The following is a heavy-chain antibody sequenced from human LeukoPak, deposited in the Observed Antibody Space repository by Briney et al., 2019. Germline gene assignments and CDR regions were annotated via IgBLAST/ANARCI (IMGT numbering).Heavy chain of an antibody. D-gene: IGHD2-2*01. J-gene: IGHJ4*02. CDR1: GFTFSNYG. CDR2: FSVRSGAST. CDR3: AKASSTHCFDY. V-gene: IGHV3-23*01. Sequence: GGSLRLSCAASGFTFSNYGMSWVRQAPGKGLEWVSAFSVRSGASTYYADSVKGRFSISRDNSKNTLYLQMNSLRAEDTAVYYCAKASSTHCFDYWGQGTLVTVSS.